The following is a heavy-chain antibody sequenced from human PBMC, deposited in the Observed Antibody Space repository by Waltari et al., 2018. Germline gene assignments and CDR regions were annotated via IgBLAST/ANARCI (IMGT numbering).Heavy chain of an antibody. CDR3: VRHRTTYPLEIDY. D-gene: IGHD2-2*01. V-gene: IGHV5-10-1*01. CDR1: GYSFTSHW. Sequence: EVQLVQSGAEVKKPEESLRISCEGSGYSFTSHWISWVRPTPGKGLGWVGRIDPSDSFRNYGPAFEGHVTISVDQSLRTAYLQWDSLKASDTAIYYCVRHRTTYPLEIDYWGQGTLVTVSS. J-gene: IGHJ4*02. CDR2: IDPSDSFR.